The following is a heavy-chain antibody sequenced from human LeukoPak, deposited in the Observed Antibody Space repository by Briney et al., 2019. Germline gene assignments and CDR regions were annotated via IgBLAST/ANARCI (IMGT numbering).Heavy chain of an antibody. CDR3: ARVDYYESSGYQNWFDP. CDR1: GYTFTSYG. V-gene: IGHV1-18*01. CDR2: ISAYNGNT. D-gene: IGHD3-22*01. Sequence: ASVKVSCKASGYTFTSYGISWVRQAPGQGLEWMGWISAYNGNTNYAQKLQGRVTMTTDTSTSTAYMELRSLRSDDTAVYYCARVDYYESSGYQNWFDPWGQGTLVTVSS. J-gene: IGHJ5*02.